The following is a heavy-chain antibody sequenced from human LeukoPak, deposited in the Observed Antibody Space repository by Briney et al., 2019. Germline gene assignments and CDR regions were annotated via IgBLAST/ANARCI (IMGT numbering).Heavy chain of an antibody. Sequence: PGGSLRLSCAASGFTFSSYGMSWVRQAPGKGLEWVSAISGSGGSTYYADSVKGRFTISRDNSKNTLYLQMNSLRAEDTAVYYCAKDGLGEMATMGFDYWGQGTLVTVSS. J-gene: IGHJ4*02. D-gene: IGHD5-24*01. CDR2: ISGSGGST. CDR3: AKDGLGEMATMGFDY. V-gene: IGHV3-23*01. CDR1: GFTFSSYG.